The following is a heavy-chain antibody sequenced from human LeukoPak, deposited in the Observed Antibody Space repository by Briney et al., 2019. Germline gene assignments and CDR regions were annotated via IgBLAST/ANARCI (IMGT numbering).Heavy chain of an antibody. Sequence: ASVKLSCKASGYTFTIYAIHWVRQAPGQRLEWLGWISAGNGDTGYSQKFQGRVTFTRDTSANTVYMELTSLTSEDAAVYYCARDRGKFLIAFWGQGTLVTVSS. CDR1: GYTFTIYA. CDR2: ISAGNGDT. J-gene: IGHJ4*02. V-gene: IGHV1-3*01. CDR3: ARDRGKFLIAF. D-gene: IGHD1-26*01.